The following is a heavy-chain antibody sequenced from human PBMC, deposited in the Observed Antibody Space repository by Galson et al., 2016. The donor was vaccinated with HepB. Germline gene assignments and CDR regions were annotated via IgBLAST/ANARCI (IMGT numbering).Heavy chain of an antibody. CDR1: GSTFSSYT. Sequence: SLRLSCAASGSTFSSYTMHWVRQAPGKGLEWVAVISYDGGNKSYAEFVKGRFTISRDNSKNTLYLQMNSLRVEDTAVYYCGRDHSVVLTTAYNWFDPWGQGTLVTVSS. V-gene: IGHV3-30*04. CDR2: ISYDGGNK. CDR3: GRDHSVVLTTAYNWFDP. J-gene: IGHJ5*02. D-gene: IGHD4-23*01.